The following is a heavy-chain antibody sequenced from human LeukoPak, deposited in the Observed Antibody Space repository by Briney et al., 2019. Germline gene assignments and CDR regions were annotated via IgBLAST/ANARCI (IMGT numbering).Heavy chain of an antibody. J-gene: IGHJ5*02. V-gene: IGHV4-31*01. D-gene: IGHD3-10*01. CDR1: GGSISSGGYY. Sequence: SQTLSLTCTVSGGSISSGGYYWSWIRQHPGKGLEWIGYIYYSGSTYYNPSLKSLVTISVDTSKNQFSLKLSSVTAADTAVYYCARDSGDWFDPWGQGTLVTVSS. CDR2: IYYSGST. CDR3: ARDSGDWFDP.